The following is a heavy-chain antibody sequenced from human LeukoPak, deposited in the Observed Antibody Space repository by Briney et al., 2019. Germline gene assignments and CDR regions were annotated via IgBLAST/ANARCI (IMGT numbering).Heavy chain of an antibody. J-gene: IGHJ4*02. CDR3: ARKGHCSGAYYFDY. CDR2: INNDGGNT. Sequence: PAGSLRLSFAASGFTFSSYAMHWVRQAPGKGLEYVSGINNDGGNTYSAKSVKGRFTIFQDNSKNTLYLQMGSLRAEDMAVYYCARKGHCSGAYYFDYWGQGTLVTVSS. D-gene: IGHD6-19*01. CDR1: GFTFSSYA. V-gene: IGHV3-64*01.